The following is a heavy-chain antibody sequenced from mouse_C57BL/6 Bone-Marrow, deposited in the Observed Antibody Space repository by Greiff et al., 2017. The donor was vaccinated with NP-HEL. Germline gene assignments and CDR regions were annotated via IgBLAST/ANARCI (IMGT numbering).Heavy chain of an antibody. V-gene: IGHV1-69*01. Sequence: QVQLKQPGAELVMPGASVQLSCKASGYTFTSYWMHWVKQRPGQGLEWIGEIDPSDSYTKYNQKFKGKSTLTVDKSSSTAYMQLSSLTSEDSAVYYCARGGGYYVVDYWGQGTTLTVSS. D-gene: IGHD2-3*01. J-gene: IGHJ2*01. CDR3: ARGGGYYVVDY. CDR2: IDPSDSYT. CDR1: GYTFTSYW.